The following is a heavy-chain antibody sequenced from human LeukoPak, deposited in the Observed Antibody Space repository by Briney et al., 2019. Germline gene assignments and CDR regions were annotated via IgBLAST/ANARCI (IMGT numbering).Heavy chain of an antibody. CDR3: AKGRRYYDILTGYYEYYFDY. D-gene: IGHD3-9*01. V-gene: IGHV3-23*01. J-gene: IGHJ4*02. Sequence: GGSLRLSCAASGFTFSSYGMSWVRQAPGKGLEWVSAISGSGGSTYYADSVKGRFTISRDNSKNTLYLQMNSLRAEDTAVYYCAKGRRYYDILTGYYEYYFDYWGQGTLVTVSS. CDR1: GFTFSSYG. CDR2: ISGSGGST.